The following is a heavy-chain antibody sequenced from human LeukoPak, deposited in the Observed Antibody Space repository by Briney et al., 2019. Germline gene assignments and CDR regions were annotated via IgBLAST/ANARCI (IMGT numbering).Heavy chain of an antibody. Sequence: SVKVSCKASGGTFSSYTFSWVRQAPGQGLEWMGRIVPILGITNYTQKFQGRVTITADKSTTTAYMELNSLRSEDTAVYYCARVADNSGYTFDSWGQGTLVTVSS. CDR1: GGTFSSYT. J-gene: IGHJ4*02. V-gene: IGHV1-69*02. CDR3: ARVADNSGYTFDS. D-gene: IGHD3-22*01. CDR2: IVPILGIT.